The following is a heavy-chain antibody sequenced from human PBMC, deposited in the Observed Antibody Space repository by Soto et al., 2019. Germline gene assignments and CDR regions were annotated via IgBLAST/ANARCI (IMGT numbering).Heavy chain of an antibody. D-gene: IGHD6-19*01. Sequence: EVQLLESGGGLVQPGGSLRLSCAASGFTFSIYAMTWVRQAPGKGLEWVSAISGSGGSTYNADSVKGRFTISRDNSKNTLYLQMNSLRAEDTAVYHCAKRNSSGWLGYWGQGTLVTVAS. CDR2: ISGSGGST. CDR3: AKRNSSGWLGY. V-gene: IGHV3-23*01. CDR1: GFTFSIYA. J-gene: IGHJ4*02.